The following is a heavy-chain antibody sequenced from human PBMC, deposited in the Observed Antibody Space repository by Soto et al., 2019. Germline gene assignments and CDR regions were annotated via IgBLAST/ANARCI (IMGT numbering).Heavy chain of an antibody. CDR3: ARHISNFLYYYYAMDV. CDR2: IYPGDSDT. CDR1: GYRFTSYW. J-gene: IGHJ6*02. D-gene: IGHD4-4*01. Sequence: PGASLKISCRTSGYRFTSYWIAWVRQMPGKGLEWMGIIYPGDSDTRYSPSFQGNVTITVDKSTSTAYLQWNTLKASDTDMYYCARHISNFLYYYYAMDVWGQGTTVTVSS. V-gene: IGHV5-51*01.